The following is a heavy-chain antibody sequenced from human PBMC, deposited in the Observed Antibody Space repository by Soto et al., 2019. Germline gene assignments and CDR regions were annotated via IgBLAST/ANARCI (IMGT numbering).Heavy chain of an antibody. V-gene: IGHV3-64D*08. CDR1: GFTFSSYA. D-gene: IGHD6-19*01. Sequence: SLRLSCSASGFTFSSYAMHWVRQAPGKGLEYVSAISSNGGSTYYADSVKGRFTISRDNSKNTLYLQMSSLRAEDTAVYYCVKESPGYSSGWYDAFDIWGQGTMVTVSS. J-gene: IGHJ3*02. CDR3: VKESPGYSSGWYDAFDI. CDR2: ISSNGGST.